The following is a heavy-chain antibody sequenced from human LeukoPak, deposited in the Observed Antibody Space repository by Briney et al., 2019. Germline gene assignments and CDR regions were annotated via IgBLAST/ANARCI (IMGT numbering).Heavy chain of an antibody. V-gene: IGHV3-23*01. Sequence: GGSLRLSCAASGFTFSNYAMTWVRQAPGKGLEWVSSISGSGGNTDYADSVKGRFTISRDSSKNTLYLQLNSLRAEDTAVYYCAKGSSSSSGRPDCWGQGTLVTVSS. J-gene: IGHJ4*02. D-gene: IGHD6-6*01. CDR2: ISGSGGNT. CDR3: AKGSSSSSGRPDC. CDR1: GFTFSNYA.